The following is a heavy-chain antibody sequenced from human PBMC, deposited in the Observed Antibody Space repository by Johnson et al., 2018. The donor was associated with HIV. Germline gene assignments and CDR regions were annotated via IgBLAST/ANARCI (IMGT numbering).Heavy chain of an antibody. D-gene: IGHD1-26*01. Sequence: VQLVESGGGLVQPGGSLRLSCAASGFTVSSNYMSWVRQAPGKGLEWVSVIYSGGSTYYADSVKGRFTISRDNSKNTLYLQMGSLRAEDMAVYYCAREGVGVNAFDIWGQGTMVTVSS. CDR3: AREGVGVNAFDI. CDR1: GFTVSSNY. CDR2: IYSGGST. V-gene: IGHV3-66*01. J-gene: IGHJ3*02.